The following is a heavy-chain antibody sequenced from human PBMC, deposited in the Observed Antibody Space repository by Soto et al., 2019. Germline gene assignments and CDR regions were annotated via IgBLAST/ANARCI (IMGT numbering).Heavy chain of an antibody. CDR3: ASQDYYDSSGYSDY. J-gene: IGHJ4*02. Sequence: EVQLVETGGGLIQPGGSLRLSCAASGFTVSSNYMSWVRQAPGKGLELVSVIYSGGSTYYADSVKGRFTISRDNSKNTLYLQMNSLRAEDTAVYYWASQDYYDSSGYSDYWGQGTLVTVSS. CDR1: GFTVSSNY. D-gene: IGHD3-22*01. V-gene: IGHV3-53*02. CDR2: IYSGGST.